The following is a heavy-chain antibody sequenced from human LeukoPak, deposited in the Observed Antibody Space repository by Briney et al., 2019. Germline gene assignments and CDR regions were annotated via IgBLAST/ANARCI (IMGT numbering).Heavy chain of an antibody. CDR3: ARARKAAAAHRPSTFDP. V-gene: IGHV3-30*01. J-gene: IGHJ5*02. CDR1: GFTFSSYA. CDR2: ISYDGGNK. D-gene: IGHD6-13*01. Sequence: GGSLRLSCAASGFTFSSYAMHWVRQAPGKGLEWVAVISYDGGNKYYADSVKGRFTISRDNSKNTLYLQMNSLRAEDTAVYYCARARKAAAAHRPSTFDPWGQGTLVTVSS.